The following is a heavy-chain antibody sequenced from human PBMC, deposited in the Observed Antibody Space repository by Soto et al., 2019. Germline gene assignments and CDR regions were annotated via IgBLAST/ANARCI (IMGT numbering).Heavy chain of an antibody. CDR3: ARNGRSMVANYYYGMDV. D-gene: IGHD5-12*01. CDR1: GYSFTSYW. Sequence: PWESLKISCKGSGYSFTSYWIGWVRQMPGKGLEWMGIIYPGDSDTRYSPSFQGQVTISADKSISTAYLQWSSLKASDTAMYYCARNGRSMVANYYYGMDVWGQGTTVTVSS. CDR2: IYPGDSDT. V-gene: IGHV5-51*01. J-gene: IGHJ6*02.